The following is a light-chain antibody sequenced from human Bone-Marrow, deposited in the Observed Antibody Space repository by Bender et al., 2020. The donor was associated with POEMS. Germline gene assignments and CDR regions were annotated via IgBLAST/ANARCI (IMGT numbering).Light chain of an antibody. J-gene: IGLJ3*02. V-gene: IGLV1-44*01. Sequence: QSVLNQPPSASGTPGQRVTISCSGSNSNIGRNAVHWYQHLPGTAPKLLVYSDDQRPSGVPDRFSGSKSGTSASLAISGLHSEDEADYYCAVWDDSLNGWVFGGGTKLTVL. CDR1: NSNIGRNA. CDR2: SDD. CDR3: AVWDDSLNGWV.